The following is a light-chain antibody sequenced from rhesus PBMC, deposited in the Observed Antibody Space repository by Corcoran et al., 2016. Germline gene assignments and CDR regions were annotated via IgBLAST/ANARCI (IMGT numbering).Light chain of an antibody. CDR3: QQYDSAPYS. CDR1: QGISSW. J-gene: IGKJ2*01. CDR2: KAS. Sequence: DIQMTQSPSSLSASVGDRVTITCRASQGISSWLSWYQQKPWKAPKLLIYKASSLHSGVPSRFSGSGSGTDVALTISSLQPEDFASYYCQQYDSAPYSFGQGTKVEIK. V-gene: IGKV1-21*01.